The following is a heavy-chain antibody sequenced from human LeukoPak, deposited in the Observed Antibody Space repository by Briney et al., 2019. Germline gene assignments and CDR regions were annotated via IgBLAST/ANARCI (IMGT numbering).Heavy chain of an antibody. J-gene: IGHJ4*02. CDR1: GGTFSSYA. D-gene: IGHD5-18*01. Sequence: ASVKVSCKASGGTFSSYAISWVRHAPGQGLEWMGGIIPIFGTANYAQKFQGRVTITTYESTSTAYMELSSLRSEGTAVYYCARERIQLFFDYWGQGTLVTVSS. V-gene: IGHV1-69*05. CDR3: ARERIQLFFDY. CDR2: IIPIFGTA.